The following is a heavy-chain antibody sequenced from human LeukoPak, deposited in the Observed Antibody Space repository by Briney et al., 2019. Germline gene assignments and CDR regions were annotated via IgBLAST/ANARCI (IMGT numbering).Heavy chain of an antibody. CDR1: GFTFSSYW. Sequence: PGGSPRLSCAASGFTFSSYWMSWVRQAPGKGLEWVANIKQDGSEKYYVDSVKGRFTISRDNAKNSLYLQMNSLRAEDTAVYYCARDLEEWELLRSPVYWGQGTLVTVSS. J-gene: IGHJ4*02. CDR3: ARDLEEWELLRSPVY. D-gene: IGHD1-26*01. V-gene: IGHV3-7*01. CDR2: IKQDGSEK.